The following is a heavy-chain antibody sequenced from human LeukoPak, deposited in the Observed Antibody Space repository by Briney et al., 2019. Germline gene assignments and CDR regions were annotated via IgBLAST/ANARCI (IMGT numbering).Heavy chain of an antibody. D-gene: IGHD3-10*01. CDR3: ARYLSSYYGSGSYYNDVWFDP. J-gene: IGHJ5*02. V-gene: IGHV1-69*05. CDR1: GGTFSSYA. CDR2: IIPVFGTA. Sequence: SVKVSCKASGGTFSSYAISWVRQAPGQGLEWMGGIIPVFGTANYAQKFQGRVTITTDESTGTAYMELSSLRSEDTAVYYCARYLSSYYGSGSYYNDVWFDPWGQGTLVTVSS.